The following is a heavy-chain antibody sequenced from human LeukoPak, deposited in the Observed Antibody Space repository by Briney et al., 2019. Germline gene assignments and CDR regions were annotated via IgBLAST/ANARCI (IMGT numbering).Heavy chain of an antibody. CDR2: FDPEDGET. CDR1: GYTLTELS. Sequence: ASVTVSCKVSGYTLTELSMHWVRQAPGKGLEWMGGFDPEDGETIYAQKFQGRVTMPEDTSTDTAYMELRRLRSEDTAVYYCATSYYYDSSGPGFDYWGQGTLVTVSS. V-gene: IGHV1-24*01. J-gene: IGHJ4*02. CDR3: ATSYYYDSSGPGFDY. D-gene: IGHD3-22*01.